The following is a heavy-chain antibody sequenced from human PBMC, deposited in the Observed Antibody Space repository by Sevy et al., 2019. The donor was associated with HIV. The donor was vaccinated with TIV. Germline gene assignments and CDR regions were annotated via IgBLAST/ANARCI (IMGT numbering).Heavy chain of an antibody. CDR3: ATMASGSNYFDF. CDR2: IYHSGST. V-gene: IGHV4-59*01. Sequence: SETLSLTCTVSGGSISSYFWNWIRQPPGKGLEWIGYIYHSGSTYYNPSLKSRVTISVDTSKNQLSLKLISVTAADSAVYYCATMASGSNYFDFWGQGTLVTVSS. D-gene: IGHD3-10*01. J-gene: IGHJ4*02. CDR1: GGSISSYF.